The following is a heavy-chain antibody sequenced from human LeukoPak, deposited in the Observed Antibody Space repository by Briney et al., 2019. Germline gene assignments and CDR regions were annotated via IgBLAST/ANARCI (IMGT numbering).Heavy chain of an antibody. V-gene: IGHV3-23*01. CDR1: GFTFSSYG. CDR3: AKNGGPRSTFDY. Sequence: PGGSLRLSCAASGFTFSSYGMSWVRQAPGKGLEWVSAISGSGGSTYYADSVKGRFTISRDNSKNTLYLQMNSLRAEDTAVYYCAKNGGPRSTFDYWGQGTLVTVSS. CDR2: ISGSGGST. J-gene: IGHJ4*02. D-gene: IGHD2-2*01.